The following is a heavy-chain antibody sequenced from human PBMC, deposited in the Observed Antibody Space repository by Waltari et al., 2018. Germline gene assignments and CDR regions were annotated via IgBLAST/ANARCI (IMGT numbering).Heavy chain of an antibody. J-gene: IGHJ5*02. D-gene: IGHD2-21*01. V-gene: IGHV1-8*02. CDR2: VNPNSGAT. CDR3: ARGRDVFANFDYNWFDP. Sequence: QVQLVQSGAEVLKPGASVKVSCQASGYTFINYEINWVRQAAGQGLEWMGSVNPNSGATAYAQKFQGRITMTWDTSISTAYMELSNLRSDDTAVLYCARGRDVFANFDYNWFDPWGQGTLVTVSS. CDR1: GYTFINYE.